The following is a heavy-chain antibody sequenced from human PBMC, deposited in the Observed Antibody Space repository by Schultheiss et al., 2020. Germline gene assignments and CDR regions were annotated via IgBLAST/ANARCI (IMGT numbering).Heavy chain of an antibody. CDR2: ISGSGGST. J-gene: IGHJ4*02. CDR1: GFTFSSYA. Sequence: GGSLRLSCAASGFTFSSYAMSWVRQAPGKGLEWVSAISGSGGSTYYADSVKGRFTISRDNSKNTLYLQMNSLRAEDTAVYYCAREDYYDSSGYYAYYFDYWGQGTLVTVSS. V-gene: IGHV3-23*01. D-gene: IGHD3-22*01. CDR3: AREDYYDSSGYYAYYFDY.